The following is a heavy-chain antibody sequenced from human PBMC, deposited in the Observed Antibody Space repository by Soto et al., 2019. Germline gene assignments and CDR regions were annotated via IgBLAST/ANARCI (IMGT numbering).Heavy chain of an antibody. CDR3: VNAPAIVLVPAALGGDY. J-gene: IGHJ4*02. CDR1: GFTFSSYG. V-gene: IGHV3-30*18. D-gene: IGHD2-2*01. Sequence: GGSLRLSCAASGFTFSSYGMHWVRQAPGKGLEWVAVISYDGSNKYYADSVKGRFTISRDNSKNTLYLQMNSLRAEDTAVYYCVNAPAIVLVPAALGGDYWGQGTLVTVSS. CDR2: ISYDGSNK.